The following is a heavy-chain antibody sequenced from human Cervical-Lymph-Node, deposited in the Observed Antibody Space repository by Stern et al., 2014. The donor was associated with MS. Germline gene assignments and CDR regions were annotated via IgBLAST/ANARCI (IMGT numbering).Heavy chain of an antibody. Sequence: QVQLVQSGAEVKKPGASMTISCKTSGYNFIDHANHWVRQAPGQRLEWMVWISGVPGTTKYSQKFQCRFSFTRDKAASSAYMDLSSLSPDDTAVYYCARQPDYSDFLDFWGQGTLVTVSS. CDR3: ARQPDYSDFLDF. D-gene: IGHD4-11*01. V-gene: IGHV1-3*01. J-gene: IGHJ4*02. CDR2: ISGVPGTT. CDR1: GYNFIDHA.